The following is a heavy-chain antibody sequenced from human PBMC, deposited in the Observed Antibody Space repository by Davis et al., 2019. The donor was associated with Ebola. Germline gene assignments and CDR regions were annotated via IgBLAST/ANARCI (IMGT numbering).Heavy chain of an antibody. D-gene: IGHD2-2*01. J-gene: IGHJ6*02. CDR2: IYHSGST. CDR1: GGSISSSNW. V-gene: IGHV4-4*02. Sequence: SETLSLTCAVSGGSISSSNWWSWVRQPPGKGLEWIGEIYHSGSTNYNPSLKSRVTISVDKSKNQFSMKLSSVPAADTAVYYCARGGYFSSTSCYGDYYYYGMDVWGQGTTVTVSS. CDR3: ARGGYFSSTSCYGDYYYYGMDV.